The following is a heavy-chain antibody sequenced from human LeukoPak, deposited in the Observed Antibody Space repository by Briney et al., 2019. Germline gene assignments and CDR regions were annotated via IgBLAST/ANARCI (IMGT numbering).Heavy chain of an antibody. CDR1: GFTFSSYS. J-gene: IGHJ4*02. Sequence: PGGSLRLSCAASGFTFSSYSMNWVRQAPGKGLEWVSYISSSSSTIYYADSVKGRFTISRDNAKNSLYLQMNSLRAEDTAVYYCARASGAAHIDYWGQGTLVTVSS. CDR2: ISSSSSTI. V-gene: IGHV3-48*01. CDR3: ARASGAAHIDY. D-gene: IGHD3-10*01.